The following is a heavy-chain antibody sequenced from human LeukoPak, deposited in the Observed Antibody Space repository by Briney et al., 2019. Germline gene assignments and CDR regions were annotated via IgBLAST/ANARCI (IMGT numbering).Heavy chain of an antibody. CDR1: GFTFSNAW. CDR2: IKSKTDGGTT. Sequence: PGGSLRPSCAASGFTFSNAWMSWVRQAPGKGLEWVGRIKSKTDGGTTDYAAPVKGRFTISRDDSKNTLYLQMNSLKTEDTAVYYCTTGQWYYDILTGYYGSYYYYGMDVWGQGTTVTVSS. CDR3: TTGQWYYDILTGYYGSYYYYGMDV. V-gene: IGHV3-15*01. J-gene: IGHJ6*02. D-gene: IGHD3-9*01.